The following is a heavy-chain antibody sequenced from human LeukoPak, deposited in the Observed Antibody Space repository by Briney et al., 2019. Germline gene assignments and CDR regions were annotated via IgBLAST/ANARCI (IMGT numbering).Heavy chain of an antibody. CDR3: ARDKAPTPSWFDP. D-gene: IGHD4-17*01. J-gene: IGHJ5*02. CDR1: GFTFSSSA. Sequence: GGSLRLSCAASGFTFSSSAMNWVRQAPGKGLEGVSAISGSGGSTYYADSVKGRFTISRDNSKNTLFLQMNSLRAEDTAVYYCARDKAPTPSWFDPWGQGTLVTVSS. CDR2: ISGSGGST. V-gene: IGHV3-23*01.